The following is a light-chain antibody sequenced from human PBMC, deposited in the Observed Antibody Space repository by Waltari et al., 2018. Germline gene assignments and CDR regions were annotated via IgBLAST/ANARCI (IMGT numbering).Light chain of an antibody. CDR3: QQYNNWPET. CDR2: GAS. Sequence: EIVMTQSPATLSVSPGERATLSCRASQRVNSNLAWYQQKPGQAPRLLIYGASTRATGIPARFSGSGSGTEFTLTISSLQSEDFAVYYCQQYNNWPETFGQGTKLEIK. J-gene: IGKJ2*01. CDR1: QRVNSN. V-gene: IGKV3-15*01.